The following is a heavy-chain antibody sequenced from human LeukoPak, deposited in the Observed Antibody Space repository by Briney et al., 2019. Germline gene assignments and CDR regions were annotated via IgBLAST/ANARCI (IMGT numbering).Heavy chain of an antibody. J-gene: IGHJ4*02. Sequence: GGSLKISCKGSRYSFTSYWIGWVRQMPGKGLEWMGVIYPGDSDTRYSPSFQGQVTISADKSISTAYLQWSSLKASDTAMYYCARPPDPLSNYGEDYWGQGTLVTVSS. D-gene: IGHD4-17*01. CDR3: ARPPDPLSNYGEDY. CDR2: IYPGDSDT. V-gene: IGHV5-51*01. CDR1: RYSFTSYW.